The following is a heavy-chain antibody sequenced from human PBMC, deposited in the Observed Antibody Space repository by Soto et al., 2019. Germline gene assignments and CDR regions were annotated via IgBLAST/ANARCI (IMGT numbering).Heavy chain of an antibody. CDR1: GFTFSSYS. D-gene: IGHD1-1*01. Sequence: AGGSLRLSCAASGFTFSSYSMNWVRQAPGKGLEWVSSISSSSSYIYYADSVKGRFTISRDNAKNSLYLQMNSLRAEDTAVYYCARDTTLEGGYYGMDVWGQGTTVTVSS. CDR2: ISSSSSYI. CDR3: ARDTTLEGGYYGMDV. J-gene: IGHJ6*02. V-gene: IGHV3-21*01.